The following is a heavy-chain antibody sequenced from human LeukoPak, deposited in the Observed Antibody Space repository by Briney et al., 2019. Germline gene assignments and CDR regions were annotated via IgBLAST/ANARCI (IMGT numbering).Heavy chain of an antibody. J-gene: IGHJ4*02. CDR2: IYHSGST. V-gene: IGHV4-30-2*01. Sequence: LRLSCAASGFTFSSYWMSWIRQPPGKGLEWIWYIYHSGSTYYNPSLKSRVTISVDRSKNQFSLKLSSVTAADTAVYYCARGIGYWGQGTLVTVSS. CDR1: GFTFSSYW. CDR3: ARGIGY.